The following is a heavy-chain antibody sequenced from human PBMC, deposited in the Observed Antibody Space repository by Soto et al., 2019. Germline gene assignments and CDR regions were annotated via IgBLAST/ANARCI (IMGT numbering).Heavy chain of an antibody. Sequence: QVQLVQSGAEVKKPGSSVKVSCKASGGTFSSYAISWVRQAPGQGLEWMGGIIPIFGTANYAQKFQGRVTITADESTSTAYMELSSLRSEYTAVYSCARGATVTTNSYYYYGMDVWGQGTTVTVSS. V-gene: IGHV1-69*01. CDR1: GGTFSSYA. CDR2: IIPIFGTA. D-gene: IGHD4-4*01. J-gene: IGHJ6*02. CDR3: ARGATVTTNSYYYYGMDV.